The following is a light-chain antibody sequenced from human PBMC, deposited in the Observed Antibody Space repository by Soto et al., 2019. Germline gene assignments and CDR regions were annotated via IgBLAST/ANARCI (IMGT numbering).Light chain of an antibody. CDR2: GAS. V-gene: IGKV3-20*01. Sequence: EIVVTQSPGTLSLSPGERATLSCRASQSVSSSYLAWYQQKPGQAPRLLIYGASSRATGIPDRFSGSGSGTDFTLTISRLEPEDFAVYYCQQYGSSPVLTFGGGTTLDIK. CDR3: QQYGSSPVLT. J-gene: IGKJ4*01. CDR1: QSVSSSY.